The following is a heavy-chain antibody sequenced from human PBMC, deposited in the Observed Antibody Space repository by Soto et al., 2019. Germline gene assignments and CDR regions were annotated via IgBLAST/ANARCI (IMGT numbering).Heavy chain of an antibody. J-gene: IGHJ4*02. CDR2: ISYDGSNK. Sequence: PGGSLRLSCAASGFTFSSYGMHWVRQAPGKGLEQVAVISYDGSNKYYADSVKGRFTISRDNSKNTLYLQMNSLRAEDTAVYYCAKYGGGNYDYVWGSYRYDDYWGQGTLVTVSS. D-gene: IGHD3-16*02. CDR3: AKYGGGNYDYVWGSYRYDDY. V-gene: IGHV3-30*18. CDR1: GFTFSSYG.